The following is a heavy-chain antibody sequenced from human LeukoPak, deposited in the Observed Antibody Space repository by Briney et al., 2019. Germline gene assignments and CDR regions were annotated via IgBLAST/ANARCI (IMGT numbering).Heavy chain of an antibody. Sequence: PSQTLSLTCTVSGGSISSGGYYWSWIRQPPGKGLEWIGYIYHSGSTYYNPSLKSRVTISVDRSKNQFSLKLSSVTAADTAVYFCARQAWGAPFDYWGQGTLVTVSS. V-gene: IGHV4-30-2*01. CDR3: ARQAWGAPFDY. D-gene: IGHD3-16*01. CDR1: GGSISSGGYY. J-gene: IGHJ4*02. CDR2: IYHSGST.